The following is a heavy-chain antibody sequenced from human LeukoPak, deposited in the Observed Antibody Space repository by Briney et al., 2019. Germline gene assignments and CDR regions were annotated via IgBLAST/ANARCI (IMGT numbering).Heavy chain of an antibody. J-gene: IGHJ6*03. CDR1: GGSFSGYY. CDR2: INHSGST. D-gene: IGHD3-22*01. CDR3: ARSNTMIVVVMNYYMDV. V-gene: IGHV4-34*01. Sequence: SETLSLTCAVYGGSFSGYYWSWIRQPPGKGLEWIGEINHSGSTNYNPSLKSRVTISVDTSKNQFSLKLSSVTAADTAVYYCARSNTMIVVVMNYYMDVWGKGTTVTVSS.